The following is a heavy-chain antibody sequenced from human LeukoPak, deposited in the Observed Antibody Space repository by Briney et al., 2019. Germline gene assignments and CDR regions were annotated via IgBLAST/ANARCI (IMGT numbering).Heavy chain of an antibody. D-gene: IGHD2-2*01. V-gene: IGHV4-39*01. Sequence: SETLSLTCTVSGGSISSSSYYWGWIRQPPGKGLEWIGSIYHSGSTYYNPSLKSRVTISVDTSKNQFSLKLSSVTAADTAVYYCARRAGYCSSTSCYAGAFDIWGQGTMVTVSS. CDR1: GGSISSSSYY. J-gene: IGHJ3*02. CDR3: ARRAGYCSSTSCYAGAFDI. CDR2: IYHSGST.